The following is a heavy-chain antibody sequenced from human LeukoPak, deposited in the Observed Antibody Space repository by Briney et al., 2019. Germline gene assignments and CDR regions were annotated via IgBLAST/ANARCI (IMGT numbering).Heavy chain of an antibody. J-gene: IGHJ4*02. CDR3: AREVEGYSYGYLVY. CDR1: GGTFSSYA. D-gene: IGHD5-18*01. Sequence: SVKVSCKASGGTFSSYAISWVRQAPGQGLEWMGGIIPIFGTANYAQKFQGRVTITADESTSTAYMELSSLRSEDTAVYYCAREVEGYSYGYLVYWGQGTLVTVSS. CDR2: IIPIFGTA. V-gene: IGHV1-69*13.